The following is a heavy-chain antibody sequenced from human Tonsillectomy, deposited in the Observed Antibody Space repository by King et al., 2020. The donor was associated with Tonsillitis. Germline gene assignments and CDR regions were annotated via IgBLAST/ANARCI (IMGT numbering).Heavy chain of an antibody. V-gene: IGHV3-53*01. D-gene: IGHD6-13*01. Sequence: VQLVESGGGLIQPGGSLRLSCAASGFTISFNYMSWVRQAPGKGLEWVSVIYTGGSTYYADSVKGRFTISRDNSKNTLSLQMKSLRAEDTAVYYCARDVVAAGFLWDWGQGALVTVSS. CDR3: ARDVVAAGFLWD. J-gene: IGHJ4*02. CDR1: GFTISFNY. CDR2: IYTGGST.